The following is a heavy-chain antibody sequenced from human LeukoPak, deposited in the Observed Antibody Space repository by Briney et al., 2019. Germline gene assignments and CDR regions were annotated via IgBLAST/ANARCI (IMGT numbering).Heavy chain of an antibody. J-gene: IGHJ6*03. Sequence: SETLSLTCAVYGGSFSGYYWSWIRQPPGKGLEWIGEINHSGSTSYNPSLKSRVTISVDTSKNQFSLKLSSVTAAYTAVYYCARGIKGHYYYHYMDVWGKGTTVTVSS. CDR3: ARGIKGHYYYHYMDV. V-gene: IGHV4-34*01. CDR1: GGSFSGYY. CDR2: INHSGST.